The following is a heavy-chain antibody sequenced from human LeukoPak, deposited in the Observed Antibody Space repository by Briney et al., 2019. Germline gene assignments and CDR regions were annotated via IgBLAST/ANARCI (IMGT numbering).Heavy chain of an antibody. V-gene: IGHV5-10-1*01. Sequence: GESLKISCKGSGYSFTSYWISWVRQMPGKGLEWMGRIDPSASYTNYSPSFQGHVTISADKSISTAYLQWSSLKASDTAMYYCARRVSSSGWFDPWGQGTLVTVSS. CDR1: GYSFTSYW. D-gene: IGHD6-6*01. CDR2: IDPSASYT. CDR3: ARRVSSSGWFDP. J-gene: IGHJ5*02.